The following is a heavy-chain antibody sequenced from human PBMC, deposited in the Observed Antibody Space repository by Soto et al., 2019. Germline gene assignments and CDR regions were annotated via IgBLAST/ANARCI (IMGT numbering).Heavy chain of an antibody. Sequence: SETLSLTCSVSADSISSKNSHWGWIRQPPGKGLEWIGSIYYSGSTYYNPSLKSRVTMSVDTSKNQFSLKLSSVTAADTAVYYCARLFYYHDSSGYSLFDHWGLGTLVTVSS. CDR3: ARLFYYHDSSGYSLFDH. CDR2: IYYSGST. CDR1: ADSISSKNSH. J-gene: IGHJ4*02. D-gene: IGHD3-22*01. V-gene: IGHV4-39*01.